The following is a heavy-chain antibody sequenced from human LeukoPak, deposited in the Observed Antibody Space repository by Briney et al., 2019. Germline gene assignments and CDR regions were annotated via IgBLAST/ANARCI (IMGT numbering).Heavy chain of an antibody. CDR1: GGSISNYY. CDR3: ARVGPWELLSRWLAKGTAYYFDY. CDR2: INHSGST. V-gene: IGHV4-34*01. J-gene: IGHJ4*02. Sequence: SETLSLTCTVSGGSISNYYWSWIRQPPGKGLEWIGEINHSGSTNYNPSLKSRVTISVDTSKNQFSLKLSSVTAADTAVYYCARVGPWELLSRWLAKGTAYYFDYWGQGTLVTVSS. D-gene: IGHD1-26*01.